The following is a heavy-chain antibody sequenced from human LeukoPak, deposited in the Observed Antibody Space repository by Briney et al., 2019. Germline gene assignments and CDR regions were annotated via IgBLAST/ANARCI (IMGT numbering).Heavy chain of an antibody. CDR3: ARTSYTSSWYILYYFDY. Sequence: PGGSLRLSCAASGFTFSSYAMHWVRQAPGKGLEWVAVISYDGSNKYYADSVKGRFTISRDNSKNTLYLQMNSLRAEDTAVYYCARTSYTSSWYILYYFDYWGQGTLVTVSS. CDR1: GFTFSSYA. V-gene: IGHV3-30-3*01. J-gene: IGHJ4*02. CDR2: ISYDGSNK. D-gene: IGHD6-13*01.